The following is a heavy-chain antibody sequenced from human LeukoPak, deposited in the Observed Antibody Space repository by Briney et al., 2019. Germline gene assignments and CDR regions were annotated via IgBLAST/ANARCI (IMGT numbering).Heavy chain of an antibody. D-gene: IGHD3-10*01. CDR3: ARDRVPLPITMVRGVPIPDAFDI. Sequence: GGSLRLSCAASGFTFSDYYMSWIRQAPGKGLEWVSYISSSGSTIYYADSVKGRFTISRDNAKNSLYLQMNSLRAEDTAVYYCARDRVPLPITMVRGVPIPDAFDIWGQGTMVTVSS. V-gene: IGHV3-11*01. CDR1: GFTFSDYY. J-gene: IGHJ3*02. CDR2: ISSSGSTI.